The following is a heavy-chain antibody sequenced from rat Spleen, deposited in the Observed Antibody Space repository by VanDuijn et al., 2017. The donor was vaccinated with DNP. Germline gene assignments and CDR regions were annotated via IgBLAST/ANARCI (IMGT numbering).Heavy chain of an antibody. Sequence: EVQLVESGGGLVQPGGSLKLSCAASGFTFSDYYMAWVRQAPTKGLEWVAYITYDGGSTSYRDSVKGRFTISRDNAKSILYLQMDSLRSEDTATFYCTTDFERGYWGQGVMVTVSS. CDR3: TTDFERGY. CDR1: GFTFSDYY. V-gene: IGHV5-20*01. D-gene: IGHD1-11*01. J-gene: IGHJ2*01. CDR2: ITYDGGST.